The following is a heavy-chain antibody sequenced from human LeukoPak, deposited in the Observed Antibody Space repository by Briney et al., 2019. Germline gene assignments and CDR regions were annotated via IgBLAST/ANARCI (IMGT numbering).Heavy chain of an antibody. D-gene: IGHD1-26*01. CDR1: GFTFDDYA. CDR3: AKDRDGSDRGLFDI. V-gene: IGHV3-43*02. CDR2: ISGDGGGT. Sequence: GGSLRLSCAASGFTFDDYAMHWVRQAPGKGLEWVSLISGDGGGTYYADSVKGRFTISRDNSKNSLYLQMNSLRTEDTALYYCAKDRDGSDRGLFDIWGQGTMVTVSS. J-gene: IGHJ3*02.